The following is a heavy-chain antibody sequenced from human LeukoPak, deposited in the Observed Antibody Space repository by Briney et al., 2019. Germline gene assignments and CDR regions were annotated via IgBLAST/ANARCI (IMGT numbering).Heavy chain of an antibody. V-gene: IGHV1-2*02. CDR1: GYTFTGYY. D-gene: IGHD3-10*01. Sequence: GASVTVPCKASGYTFTGYYMHWVRQAPGQGLEWMGWINPNSGGTNYAQKFQGRVTMTRDTSISTAYMELSRLRSDDTAVYYCARALVTEFRSWFDPWGQGTLVTVSS. CDR3: ARALVTEFRSWFDP. CDR2: INPNSGGT. J-gene: IGHJ5*02.